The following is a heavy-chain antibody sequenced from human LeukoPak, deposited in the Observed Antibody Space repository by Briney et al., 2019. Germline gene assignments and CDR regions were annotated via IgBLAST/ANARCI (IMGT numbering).Heavy chain of an antibody. CDR3: ARIGYCSGGSCYSGLVWLPFEY. V-gene: IGHV1-18*01. J-gene: IGHJ4*02. CDR2: ISTYNGNT. CDR1: GYTFSIYG. Sequence: RASVKVSCKASGYTFSIYGISWVRQAPGQGLEWMGWISTYNGNTHYAQNLQGRVTMTTDTSTTTAYMELRSLRSDDTAVYYCARIGYCSGGSCYSGLVWLPFEYWGQGTLVTVSS. D-gene: IGHD2-15*01.